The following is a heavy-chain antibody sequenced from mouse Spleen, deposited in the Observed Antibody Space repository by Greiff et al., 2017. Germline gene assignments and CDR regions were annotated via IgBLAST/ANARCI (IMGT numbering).Heavy chain of an antibody. V-gene: IGHV1-18*01. CDR2: INPNNGGT. CDR1: GYTFTDYN. Sequence: EVQLQQSGPELVKPGASVKIPCKASGYTFTDYNMDWVKQSHGKSLEWIGDINPNNGGTIYNQKFKGKATLTVDKSSSTAYMELRSLTSEDTAVYYCASSSYYRYDDWYFDVWGAGTTVTVSS. CDR3: ASSSYYRYDDWYFDV. D-gene: IGHD2-14*01. J-gene: IGHJ1*01.